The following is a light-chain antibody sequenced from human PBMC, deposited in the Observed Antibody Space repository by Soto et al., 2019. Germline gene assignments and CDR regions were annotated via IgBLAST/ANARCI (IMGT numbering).Light chain of an antibody. J-gene: IGLJ2*01. CDR1: SSDVGGYNS. CDR3: SSYAGNNIVV. CDR2: EVS. Sequence: QSALTQPPSASGSPGHSVTISCTGTSSDVGGYNSVSWYQQHPGKAPKLMIYEVSKRPSGGPDRFSGSKSGNTASLTVSGLQAEDEADYYCSSYAGNNIVVFGGGTKLTVL. V-gene: IGLV2-8*01.